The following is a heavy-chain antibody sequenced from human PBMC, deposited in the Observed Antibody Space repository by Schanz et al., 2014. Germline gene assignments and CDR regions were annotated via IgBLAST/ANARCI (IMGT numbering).Heavy chain of an antibody. V-gene: IGHV4-31*03. CDR3: ARLGVGDKAYYYYGTDV. J-gene: IGHJ6*02. CDR2: IFFSGST. Sequence: QVQLQESGPGLVKPSQTLSLTCTVSGGSISSGGYYWSWIRQHPGKGLEWIGYIFFSGSTTYNPSFNSRVTISVDMPKPQFALTLTSVTAADTAVYYCARLGVGDKAYYYYGTDVWGQGTTVLVSS. CDR1: GGSISSGGYY. D-gene: IGHD1-26*01.